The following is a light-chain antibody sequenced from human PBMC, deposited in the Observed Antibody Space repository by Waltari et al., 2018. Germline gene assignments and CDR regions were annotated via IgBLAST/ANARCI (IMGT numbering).Light chain of an antibody. V-gene: IGKV3-20*01. CDR3: QQCSTPPLT. Sequence: DIVLTQSPGTLSLSPGERATLSCRASQTVDKNYLAWYQQKPVQAPRLLIYDASSRATGIPDRFSGSGSGTDFTLTISRLEPEDFAMYYCQQCSTPPLTFGGGTKVEIK. CDR2: DAS. J-gene: IGKJ4*01. CDR1: QTVDKNY.